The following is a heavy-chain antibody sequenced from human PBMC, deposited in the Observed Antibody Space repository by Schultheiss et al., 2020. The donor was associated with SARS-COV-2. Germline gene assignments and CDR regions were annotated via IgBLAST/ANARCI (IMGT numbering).Heavy chain of an antibody. J-gene: IGHJ5*02. CDR1: GGSISSSSYY. CDR3: ARRVNDGRWFDP. V-gene: IGHV4-61*05. D-gene: IGHD1-1*01. CDR2: IYYSGST. Sequence: SQTLSLTCPVSGGSISSSSYYWGWIRQPPGKGLEWIGYIYYSGSTNYNPSLKSRVTISVDTSKNQFSLKLSSVTAADTAVYYCARRVNDGRWFDPWGQGTLVTVSS.